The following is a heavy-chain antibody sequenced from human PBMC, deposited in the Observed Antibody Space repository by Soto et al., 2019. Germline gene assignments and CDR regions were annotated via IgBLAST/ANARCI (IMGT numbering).Heavy chain of an antibody. D-gene: IGHD2-15*01. J-gene: IGHJ4*02. CDR1: GFTFSSYA. V-gene: IGHV3-23*01. CDR2: ISGSGGST. Sequence: EVQLLESGGGLVQPGGSLRLSCAASGFTFSSYAMSWVRQAPGKGLEWVSAISGSGGSTYYADSVKGRFTISRDNSKNTLYLQMNSLRAEDTAVYYCAKLDCSGGSCYFVSGNYFDYWGQGTLVTVSS. CDR3: AKLDCSGGSCYFVSGNYFDY.